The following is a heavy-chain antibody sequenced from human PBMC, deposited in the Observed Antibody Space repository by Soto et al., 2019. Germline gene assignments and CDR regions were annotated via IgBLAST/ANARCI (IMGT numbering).Heavy chain of an antibody. J-gene: IGHJ4*02. D-gene: IGHD3-3*01. Sequence: QVQLVQSGAEVKKPGASVKVSCRASGFTLKGYYFHWVRQAPGQGLEWMGWVNPENGATNYTQKFQDRVTMTLDTSITTAYIELTSLTSDDTAVYYGARGTPYYDFWSGYAFDQWGQGTLVTVSS. V-gene: IGHV1-2*02. CDR3: ARGTPYYDFWSGYAFDQ. CDR1: GFTLKGYY. CDR2: VNPENGAT.